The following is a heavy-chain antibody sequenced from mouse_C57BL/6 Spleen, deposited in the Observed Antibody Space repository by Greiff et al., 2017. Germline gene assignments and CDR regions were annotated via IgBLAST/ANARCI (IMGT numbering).Heavy chain of an antibody. CDR3: ARGPVVDYYARDY. V-gene: IGHV1-69*01. CDR2: IDPSDSYT. D-gene: IGHD1-1*01. Sequence: QVQLQQPGAELVMPGASVKLSCKASGYTFTSYWMHWVKQRPGQGLEWIGEIDPSDSYTNYNQKFKGKSTLTVDKSSSTAYMQLSSLTSEDSAVYYCARGPVVDYYARDYWGQGTSVTVSS. J-gene: IGHJ4*01. CDR1: GYTFTSYW.